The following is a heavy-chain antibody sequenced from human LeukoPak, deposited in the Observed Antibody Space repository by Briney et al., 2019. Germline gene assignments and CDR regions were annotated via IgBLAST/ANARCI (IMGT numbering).Heavy chain of an antibody. D-gene: IGHD3-10*01. J-gene: IGHJ3*01. CDR3: VRARVRARSGAFDV. CDR1: GFTFRHYV. CDR2: ISYDETHK. V-gene: IGHV3-30*04. Sequence: GGSLRLSCVGSGFTFRHYVMHWVRQAPGKGLEWVAVISYDETHKFYADSVKGRFTISRDNSNATLFPQMNSLRSEDAAVYYCVRARVRARSGAFDVWGQGTLVTVSS.